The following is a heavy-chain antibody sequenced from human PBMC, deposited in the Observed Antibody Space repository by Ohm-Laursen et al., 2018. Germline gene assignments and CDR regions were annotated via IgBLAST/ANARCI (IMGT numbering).Heavy chain of an antibody. CDR2: INPNSGST. CDR3: ARAGYSAAFDI. CDR1: GYTFTGYY. V-gene: IGHV1-2*02. J-gene: IGHJ3*02. D-gene: IGHD2-15*01. Sequence: ASVKVSCKTSGYTFTGYYMHWVRQAPGQGLEWRGWINPNSGSTNYAQKFQGRVTMTRDTSISTAYMELSRLRSDDTAVYYCARAGYSAAFDIWGQGTMVTVSS.